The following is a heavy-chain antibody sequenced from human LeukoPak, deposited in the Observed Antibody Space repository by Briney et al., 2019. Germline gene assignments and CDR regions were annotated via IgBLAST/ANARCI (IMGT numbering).Heavy chain of an antibody. J-gene: IGHJ4*02. CDR2: INHSGST. V-gene: IGHV4-34*01. Sequence: SETLSLTCAVYGGSFSGYYWSWIRQPPGKGLEWVGEINHSGSTNYNPSLKSRVTISVDTSKNQFSLKLSSVTAADTAVYYCAARYHDFWSGYYTGDYWGQGTLVTVSS. CDR1: GGSFSGYY. D-gene: IGHD3-3*01. CDR3: AARYHDFWSGYYTGDY.